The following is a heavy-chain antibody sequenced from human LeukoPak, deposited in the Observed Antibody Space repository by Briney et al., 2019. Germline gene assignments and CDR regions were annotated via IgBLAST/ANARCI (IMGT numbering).Heavy chain of an antibody. V-gene: IGHV3-23*01. CDR1: GFTFSNYA. J-gene: IGHJ4*02. Sequence: GGSLRLSCAVSGFTFSNYAMSWVRQAPGKGLEWVSSISGSGGNTYYADSVKGRFTISRDNSKNTLYLQMNSLRAEDTAVYYCADGEYYFGSATHYYNGGGWGQGTLVTVSS. CDR3: ADGEYYFGSATHYYNGGG. CDR2: ISGSGGNT. D-gene: IGHD3-10*01.